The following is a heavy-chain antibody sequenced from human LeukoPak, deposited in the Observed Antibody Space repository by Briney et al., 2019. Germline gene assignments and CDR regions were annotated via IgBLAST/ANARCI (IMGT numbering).Heavy chain of an antibody. CDR3: AREGFPAAYDY. V-gene: IGHV3-21*01. J-gene: IGHJ4*02. CDR2: ISSTSSYI. D-gene: IGHD2-15*01. Sequence: GGSLRLSCAASGFTFSNYWMSWVRRAPGKGLEWVSSISSTSSYIYYADSVKGRFTISRDNAKNLLYLQMNSLRAEVTAVYYCAREGFPAAYDYWGQGTLVPVSS. CDR1: GFTFSNYW.